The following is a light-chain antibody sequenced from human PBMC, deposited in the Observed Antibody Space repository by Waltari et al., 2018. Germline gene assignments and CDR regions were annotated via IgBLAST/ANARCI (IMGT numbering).Light chain of an antibody. CDR2: AAS. CDR3: QQLNSYLIT. CDR1: QGISSY. Sequence: DIQLTQSPSFLSASVVDSVTITCRASQGISSYLAWYQPKPGKAPKLLIYAASTLQSGVPSRFSGSGSGTEFTLTISSLQPEDFATYYCQQLNSYLITFGQGTRLEIK. J-gene: IGKJ5*01. V-gene: IGKV1-9*01.